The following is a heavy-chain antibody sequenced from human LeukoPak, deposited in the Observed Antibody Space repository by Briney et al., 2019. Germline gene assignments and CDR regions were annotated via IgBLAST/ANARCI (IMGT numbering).Heavy chain of an antibody. V-gene: IGHV4-59*01. CDR2: IYYTGNT. D-gene: IGHD5-24*01. CDR1: GGSISNYY. Sequence: SETLSLTCTVSGGSISNYYWNWLRQPPGKGMEGIGYIYYTGNTNYNPSLKSRVTISVDTSKNQFSLKLSSVTAADTAVYYCARDRLQLQSWGQGTLVTVSS. CDR3: ARDRLQLQS. J-gene: IGHJ5*02.